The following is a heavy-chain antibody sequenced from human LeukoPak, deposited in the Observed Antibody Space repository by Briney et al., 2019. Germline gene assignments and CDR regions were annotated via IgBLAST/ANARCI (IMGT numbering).Heavy chain of an antibody. CDR3: ARRKRWLQFSFDP. CDR2: IYHSGST. Sequence: SETLPLTCAVSGYSISSGYYLGWIRQPPGKGLAGIGSIYHSGSTYYNPSLKSRVTISVDTSKNQFSLKLSSVTAADTAVYYCARRKRWLQFSFDPWGQGTLVTVSS. V-gene: IGHV4-38-2*01. J-gene: IGHJ5*02. D-gene: IGHD5-24*01. CDR1: GYSISSGYY.